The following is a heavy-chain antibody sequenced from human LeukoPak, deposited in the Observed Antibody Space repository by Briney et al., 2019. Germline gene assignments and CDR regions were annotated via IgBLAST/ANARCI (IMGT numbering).Heavy chain of an antibody. Sequence: GGSLRLSCVASGFTFSDAWMSWVRQSSGRGLEWVGRLKSKYDGGTTDYAAPVKGRFTISRDDSKNTVYLQMNSLKTEDTAFYYCATSALITGFWGRGALVIVSS. D-gene: IGHD3-16*01. V-gene: IGHV3-15*01. CDR3: ATSALITGF. J-gene: IGHJ4*02. CDR1: GFTFSDAW. CDR2: LKSKYDGGTT.